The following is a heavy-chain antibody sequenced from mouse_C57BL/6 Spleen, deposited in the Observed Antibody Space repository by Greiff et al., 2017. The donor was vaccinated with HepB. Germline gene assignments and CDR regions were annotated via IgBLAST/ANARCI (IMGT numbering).Heavy chain of an antibody. V-gene: IGHV14-2*01. CDR1: GFNIKDYY. Sequence: DVQLVESGAELVKPGASVKLSCTASGFNIKDYYMHWVKQRPEQGLEWIGRIDPEDGDTKYDPKFKGKATITADTSSNTAYLQLSSLTSEDTAVYYCACSGGNYYYFDYWGQGTTLTVSS. CDR3: ACSGGNYYYFDY. CDR2: IDPEDGDT. J-gene: IGHJ2*01. D-gene: IGHD2-1*01.